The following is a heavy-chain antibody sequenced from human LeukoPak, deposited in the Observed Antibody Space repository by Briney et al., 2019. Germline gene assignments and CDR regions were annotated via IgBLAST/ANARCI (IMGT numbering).Heavy chain of an antibody. V-gene: IGHV4-4*07. CDR2: IYTSGST. J-gene: IGHJ5*02. CDR3: ARDHVVQDDNWFDP. D-gene: IGHD2-21*01. CDR1: GGSISSYY. Sequence: SETLSLTCTVSGGSISSYYWSWIRQPAGKGLEWIGRIYTSGSTNYNPSLKSRVTMSVDTSKNQFSLKLSSVTAADTAVYYCARDHVVQDDNWFDPWGQGTLVTVSS.